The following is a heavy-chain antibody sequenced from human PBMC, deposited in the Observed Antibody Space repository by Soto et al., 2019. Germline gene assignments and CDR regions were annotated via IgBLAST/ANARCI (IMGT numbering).Heavy chain of an antibody. Sequence: PGGSLRLSCAASGFTVSSSQMTWVRQAPGKALEWVSVIFIGGTTQYAVSVKGRFTISRDYSKNTVYLQMNSLRAEDTAVSYCGSLGPYAWGIYSFRHNRSDPGGKGTLVPVSS. V-gene: IGHV3-53*01. D-gene: IGHD3-16*01. CDR2: IFIGGTT. CDR1: GFTVSSSQ. CDR3: GSLGPYAWGIYSFRHNRSDP. J-gene: IGHJ5*02.